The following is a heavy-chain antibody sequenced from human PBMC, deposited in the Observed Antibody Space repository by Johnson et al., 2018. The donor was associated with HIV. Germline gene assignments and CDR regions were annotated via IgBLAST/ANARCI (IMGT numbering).Heavy chain of an antibody. V-gene: IGHV3-13*01. CDR3: ATDLDVLLWFGDAFDV. CDR2: IGTAGDT. J-gene: IGHJ3*01. CDR1: GFTFSSYD. D-gene: IGHD3-10*01. Sequence: VESGGGLVKPGGSLRLSCVASGFTFSSYDMHWVRQATGKGLEWVSAIGTAGDTYYPGSVKGRFTISRENAKNSLYLQMNSLKTEDTAVYYCATDLDVLLWFGDAFDVWGQGTMVTISS.